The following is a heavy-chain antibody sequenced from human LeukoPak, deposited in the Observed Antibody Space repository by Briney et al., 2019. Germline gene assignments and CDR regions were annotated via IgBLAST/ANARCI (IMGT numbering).Heavy chain of an antibody. J-gene: IGHJ4*02. D-gene: IGHD6-13*01. CDR1: GGSISSYY. CDR3: ARGLYSSSWYYSGYYFDY. Sequence: PSETLSLTCTVSGGSISSYYWSWLRQPPGKGLEWIGYIYYSGSTNYNPSLKSRVTISVDTSKNPFSLKLSSVTAADTAVYYCARGLYSSSWYYSGYYFDYWGQGTLVTVSS. V-gene: IGHV4-59*01. CDR2: IYYSGST.